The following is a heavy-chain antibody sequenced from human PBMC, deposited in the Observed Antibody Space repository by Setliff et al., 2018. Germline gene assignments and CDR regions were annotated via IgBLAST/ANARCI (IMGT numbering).Heavy chain of an antibody. D-gene: IGHD4-17*01. J-gene: IGHJ3*02. CDR1: GGSISDYY. CDR3: ARDRPDHYEGAFDI. V-gene: IGHV4-4*07. Sequence: SETLSLTCTVSGGSISDYYWSWAWQPAGKGLEWIGRIYPSGSTNYNPSLKSRVTISLDRSKNQFSLELSSVTAADTAVYYCARDRPDHYEGAFDIWGQGTMVTVSS. CDR2: IYPSGST.